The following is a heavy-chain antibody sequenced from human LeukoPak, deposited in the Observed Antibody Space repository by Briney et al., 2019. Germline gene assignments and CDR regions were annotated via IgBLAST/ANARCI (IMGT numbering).Heavy chain of an antibody. CDR2: IYSGGST. CDR1: GFTVSNNS. Sequence: PGGSLRLSCAASGFTVSNNSMSWVRQAPGKGLEWVSVIYSGGSTYYADSVKGRFTISRDNSKNTLDLQMNSLRAEDTAVYYCSSSDPFDYWGQGTLVTVSS. D-gene: IGHD2-2*01. V-gene: IGHV3-66*01. CDR3: SSSDPFDY. J-gene: IGHJ4*02.